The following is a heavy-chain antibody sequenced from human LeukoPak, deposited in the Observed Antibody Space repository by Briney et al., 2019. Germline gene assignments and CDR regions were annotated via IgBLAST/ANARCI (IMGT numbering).Heavy chain of an antibody. Sequence: GESLKISCKGSGYSFSSYWIGWVRQNSGKVLEWMGIVYPGDSDTRYSPSFQGQVTISVDKSLNTSYLQWNSLKASDTALYYCARSDGGSSNFDYWGQGTLVTVSS. D-gene: IGHD1-26*01. CDR1: GYSFSSYW. J-gene: IGHJ4*02. CDR2: VYPGDSDT. V-gene: IGHV5-51*01. CDR3: ARSDGGSSNFDY.